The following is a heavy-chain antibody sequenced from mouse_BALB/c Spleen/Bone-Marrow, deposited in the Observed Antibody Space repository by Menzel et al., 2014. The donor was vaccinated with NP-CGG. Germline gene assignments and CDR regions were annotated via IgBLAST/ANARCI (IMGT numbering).Heavy chain of an antibody. V-gene: IGHV1-7*01. CDR3: ASPYGNYDAMDY. J-gene: IGHJ4*01. D-gene: IGHD2-1*01. CDR1: GYTFTSYW. Sequence: VKLVESGAELAKPGASVKMSCKASGYTFTSYWVHWVKQRPGQGLEWIGYINPSTGYTEYNQKFKDKATLTADKSSSTAYMQLSSLTSEDSAVYYCASPYGNYDAMDYWGQGTSVTVSS. CDR2: INPSTGYT.